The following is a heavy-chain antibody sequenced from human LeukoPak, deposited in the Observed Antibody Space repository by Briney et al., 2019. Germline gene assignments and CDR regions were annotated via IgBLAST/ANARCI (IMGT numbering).Heavy chain of an antibody. V-gene: IGHV1-24*01. CDR3: ARETTSGYDWDDAFDI. CDR1: GYTLTELS. J-gene: IGHJ3*02. CDR2: FDPEDGET. Sequence: ASVKVSCKVSGYTLTELSMHGVRQAPGKGLEWMGGFDPEDGETIYAQKFQGRVTMTEDTSTDTAYMELRSLRSDDTAVYYCARETTSGYDWDDAFDIWGQGTMVSVSS. D-gene: IGHD5-12*01.